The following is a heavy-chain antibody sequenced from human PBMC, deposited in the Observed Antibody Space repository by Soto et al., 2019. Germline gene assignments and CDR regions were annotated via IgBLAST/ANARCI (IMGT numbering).Heavy chain of an antibody. CDR1: GFTFSSYS. J-gene: IGHJ4*02. D-gene: IGHD2-2*01. CDR3: ARGAPAGYCSSTSCWSGNEFDY. Sequence: GGSLSLSCSASGFTFSSYSMHWVRQAPGKGLEYVSVINNNGSNKYYADSVKGRFTISRDNSKNTLYLQMNSLRAEDTAVYYCARGAPAGYCSSTSCWSGNEFDYWGQGTLVTVSS. CDR2: INNNGSNK. V-gene: IGHV3-64*04.